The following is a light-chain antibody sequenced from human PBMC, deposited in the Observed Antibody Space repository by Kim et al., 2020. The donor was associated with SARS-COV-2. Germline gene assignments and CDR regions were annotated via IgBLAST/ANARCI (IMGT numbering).Light chain of an antibody. CDR3: SSYTSSSTLAYV. CDR2: EVN. V-gene: IGLV2-14*01. Sequence: QSALTQPASVSGSPGQSITISCTGTSSDVGGYNYVSWYQQYPGKAPKLMIYEVNYRPSGVSNRFSGSKCGNTASLTISGLQAEDEADYYCSSYTSSSTLAYVFGTGTKVTVL. J-gene: IGLJ1*01. CDR1: SSDVGGYNY.